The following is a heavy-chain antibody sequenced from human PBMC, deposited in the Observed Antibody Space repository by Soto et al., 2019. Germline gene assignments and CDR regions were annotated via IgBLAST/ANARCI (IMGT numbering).Heavy chain of an antibody. J-gene: IGHJ4*02. D-gene: IGHD3-3*01. CDR2: INRDGSEK. Sequence: EVQLVESGGGLVQPGGSLRLSCEASGFTFSSYWMTWVRQAPGKGQEWVANINRDGSEKHYVDSVKGRFTISRDNAKSSLYLQMNSLSAEDTATYYCARDPRDFWGQGTLVTVSS. CDR1: GFTFSSYW. V-gene: IGHV3-7*01. CDR3: ARDPRDF.